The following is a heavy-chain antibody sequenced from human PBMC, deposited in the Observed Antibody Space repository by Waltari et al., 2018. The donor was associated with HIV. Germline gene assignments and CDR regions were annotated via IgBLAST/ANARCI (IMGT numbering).Heavy chain of an antibody. CDR1: GGPFSSYA. Sequence: QVQLVQSGAEVKKPGSSVTVSCKASGGPFSSYAISWVRQGPGQGLEWMGGIIPIFGTANYAQKFQGRVTITADESTSTAYMELSSLRSEDTAVYYCARGSAYDSSGYSYYYYGMDVWGQGTTVTVSS. D-gene: IGHD3-22*01. CDR3: ARGSAYDSSGYSYYYYGMDV. V-gene: IGHV1-69*01. J-gene: IGHJ6*02. CDR2: IIPIFGTA.